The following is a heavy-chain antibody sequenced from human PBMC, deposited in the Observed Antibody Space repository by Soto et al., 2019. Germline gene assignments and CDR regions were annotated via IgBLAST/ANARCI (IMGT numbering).Heavy chain of an antibody. CDR3: ARKGRWIPFDY. J-gene: IGHJ4*02. D-gene: IGHD5-18*01. CDR2: IYYSGST. Sequence: SETLSLTCTVSGGSISSYYWSWIRQPPGKGLEWIGYIYYSGSTNYNPSLKSRVTISVDTSKNQFSLKLSSVTAADTAVYYCARKGRWIPFDYGGRGTLVTAPS. CDR1: GGSISSYY. V-gene: IGHV4-59*01.